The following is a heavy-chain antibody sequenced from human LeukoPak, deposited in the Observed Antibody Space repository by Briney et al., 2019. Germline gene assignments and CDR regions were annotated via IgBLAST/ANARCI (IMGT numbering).Heavy chain of an antibody. Sequence: GSLRLSCVASGFTFSSYGMHWVRQAPGKGLEWVAVISYDGSNKYYADSVKGRFTISRDNSKNTLYLQMNSLRAEDTAVYYCAKALWFGECLGYWGQGTLVTVSS. V-gene: IGHV3-30*18. CDR3: AKALWFGECLGY. CDR1: GFTFSSYG. CDR2: ISYDGSNK. J-gene: IGHJ4*02. D-gene: IGHD3-10*01.